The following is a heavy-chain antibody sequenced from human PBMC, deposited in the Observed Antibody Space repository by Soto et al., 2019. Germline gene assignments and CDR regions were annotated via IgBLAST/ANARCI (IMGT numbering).Heavy chain of an antibody. V-gene: IGHV3-21*01. CDR1: GFTFSSYS. CDR2: ISSSSSYI. J-gene: IGHJ6*03. Sequence: EVQLVESGGGLVKPGGSLRLSCAASGFTFSSYSMNWVRQAPGKGLEWVSSISSSSSYIYYADSVKGRFTISRDNAKNSLYLQMNSLRAEDTAVYYCARDDYGDYNLDVWGKGTTVTVSS. CDR3: ARDDYGDYNLDV. D-gene: IGHD4-17*01.